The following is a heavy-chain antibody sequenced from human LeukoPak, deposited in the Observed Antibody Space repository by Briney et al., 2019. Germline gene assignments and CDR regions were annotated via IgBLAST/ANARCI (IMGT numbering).Heavy chain of an antibody. CDR3: ARKDGDY. V-gene: IGHV4-4*07. CDR1: GASISSFH. Sequence: PSETLSLTCTVSGASISSFHWTWIRQPAGKGLEWIGLIYSSGSTIYNPFLKSRVAMSVDMTKNQLSLKLSSVTAADTAMYYCARKDGDYWGQGTLVTVSS. J-gene: IGHJ4*02. CDR2: IYSSGST.